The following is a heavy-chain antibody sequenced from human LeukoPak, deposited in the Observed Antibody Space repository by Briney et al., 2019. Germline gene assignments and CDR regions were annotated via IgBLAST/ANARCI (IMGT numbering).Heavy chain of an antibody. J-gene: IGHJ4*02. CDR1: GFTLSSYG. Sequence: GGSLRLSCAASGFTLSSYGMHWVRQAPGKGLEWVAVISYDGSNKYYADSVKGRFTISRDNSKNTLYLQMNSLRAEDTAVYYCAKDQPPYIVGATLIFDYWGQGTLVTVSS. CDR2: ISYDGSNK. D-gene: IGHD1-26*01. CDR3: AKDQPPYIVGATLIFDY. V-gene: IGHV3-30*18.